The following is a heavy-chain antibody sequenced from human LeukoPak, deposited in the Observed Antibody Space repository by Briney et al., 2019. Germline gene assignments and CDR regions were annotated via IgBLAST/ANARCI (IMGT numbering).Heavy chain of an antibody. V-gene: IGHV3-23*01. J-gene: IGHJ3*01. CDR3: AKDSSVLPNALDL. D-gene: IGHD4/OR15-4a*01. CDR1: GIRFDRYA. CDR2: ISYGGSSP. Sequence: GSLRLSSAASGIRFDRYAMTWVRQAPGKGLEWVSPISYGGSSPYYGDSVKGRFTISRDNSKNTVYLQMNSLRDEDTALYYCAKDSSVLPNALDLWGQGTMVTVSS.